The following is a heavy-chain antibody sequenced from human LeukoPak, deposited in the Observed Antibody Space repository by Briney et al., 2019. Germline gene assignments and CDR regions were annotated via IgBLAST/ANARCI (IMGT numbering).Heavy chain of an antibody. CDR2: IYPGDSDT. V-gene: IGHV5-51*01. CDR3: ARPGIAAAGRGPFDY. Sequence: GESLKISCKGSGYSFTSYWIGWVRQMPGKGLEWMGIIYPGDSDTRYSPSFQGQVAISADKSISTAYLQWSSLKASDTAMYYCARPGIAAAGRGPFDYWGQGTLVTVSS. D-gene: IGHD6-13*01. CDR1: GYSFTSYW. J-gene: IGHJ4*02.